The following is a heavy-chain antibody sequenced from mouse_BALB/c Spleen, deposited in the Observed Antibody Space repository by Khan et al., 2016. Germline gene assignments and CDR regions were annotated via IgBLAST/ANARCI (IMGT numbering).Heavy chain of an antibody. CDR1: GYTFTNYG. Sequence: QIQLVQSGPELKKPGETVKISCKASGYTFTNYGMNWVKQAPGKGLKWMGWINTYTGEPTYADDFKGRFAFSLEASATTAYLQINNLKNEDMATYFCARSTVSLYFDHWGQGTTLTVSS. D-gene: IGHD2-4*01. J-gene: IGHJ2*01. CDR2: INTYTGEP. CDR3: ARSTVSLYFDH. V-gene: IGHV9-1*02.